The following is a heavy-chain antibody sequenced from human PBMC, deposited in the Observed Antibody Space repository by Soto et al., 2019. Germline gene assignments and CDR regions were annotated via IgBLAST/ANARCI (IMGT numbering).Heavy chain of an antibody. CDR1: GFTFSSYS. CDR2: ISSSSSYI. CDR3: ARESIITIFGGDYYYYMDV. D-gene: IGHD3-3*01. Sequence: GGSLRLSCAASGFTFSSYSMNWVRQAPGKGLEWVSSISSSSSYIYYADSVKGRFTISRDNAKNSLYLQMNSLRAEDTAVYYCARESIITIFGGDYYYYMDVWGKGTTVTVSS. V-gene: IGHV3-21*01. J-gene: IGHJ6*03.